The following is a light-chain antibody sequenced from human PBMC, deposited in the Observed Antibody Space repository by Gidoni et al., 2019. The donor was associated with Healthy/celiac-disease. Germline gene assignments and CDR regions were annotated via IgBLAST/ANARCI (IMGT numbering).Light chain of an antibody. CDR2: EVS. CDR3: SSYAGSNNLV. Sequence: QSALTQPPSASGSPGQSVTISCTGTSSDVGGYNYVSWYQQHPGKAPKLMIYEVSKRPSGVPDRFSGSKSGNTASLTVSGLQAEDEADYYCSSYAGSNNLVFGGRTKLTV. CDR1: SSDVGGYNY. J-gene: IGLJ2*01. V-gene: IGLV2-8*01.